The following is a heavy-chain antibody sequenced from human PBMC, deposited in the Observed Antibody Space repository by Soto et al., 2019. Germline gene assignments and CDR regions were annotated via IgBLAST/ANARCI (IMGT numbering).Heavy chain of an antibody. CDR3: ARNFCSGSGCYYFDY. D-gene: IGHD2-15*01. CDR1: GGSISSYY. V-gene: IGHV4-59*08. CDR2: IHYTGST. J-gene: IGHJ4*02. Sequence: SETLSLTCTVSGGSISSYYWSWIRQPPGKGLEWIGYIHYTGSTDYNPSLKSRVTISVDASKNQFSLKLSSVTAADTAVYYCARNFCSGSGCYYFDYWGQGTLVTVS.